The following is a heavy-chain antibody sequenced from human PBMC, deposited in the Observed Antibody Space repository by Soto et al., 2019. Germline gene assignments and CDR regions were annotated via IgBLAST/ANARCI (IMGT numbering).Heavy chain of an antibody. CDR3: AKARGGFLEWLFDYYFDY. Sequence: GGSLRLSCAASGFTFSNYAMNWVRQAPGKGLEWVSGISGSGGSTYFADSVKGRFTISRDNSKNTLYLQMNSLRAEDTAVYYCAKARGGFLEWLFDYYFDYWGQGTLVTVSS. J-gene: IGHJ4*02. D-gene: IGHD3-3*01. CDR2: ISGSGGST. V-gene: IGHV3-23*01. CDR1: GFTFSNYA.